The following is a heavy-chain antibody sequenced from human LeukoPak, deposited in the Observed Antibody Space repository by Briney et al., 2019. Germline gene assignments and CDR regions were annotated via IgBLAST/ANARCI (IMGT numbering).Heavy chain of an antibody. CDR3: ARKLGATLFDF. CDR1: GGAISGDY. V-gene: IGHV4-59*13. J-gene: IGHJ4*02. D-gene: IGHD1-26*01. Sequence: SETLSLTCTVSGGAISGDYWSWIRQPPGKGLEWVGYIYYTGTTNYNPSLKSRVTISVDTSKNRFSLRLSSVTAADTAVYYCARKLGATLFDFRGQGPLVTVSS. CDR2: IYYTGTT.